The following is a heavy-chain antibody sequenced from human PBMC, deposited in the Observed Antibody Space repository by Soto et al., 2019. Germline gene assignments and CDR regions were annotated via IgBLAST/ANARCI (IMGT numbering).Heavy chain of an antibody. CDR2: ITDTGGDT. CDR1: GFTFRNFV. CDR3: TKASSDRHHMDV. V-gene: IGHV3-23*01. Sequence: GGSLRLSCAASGFTFRNFVMRWGRQTPGKGLEWVSTITDTGGDTYYTDSVKGRFTISRDNSKNTLYLQMTSLRAEDTALYYCTKASSDRHHMDVWGQGTTVTVSS. J-gene: IGHJ6*02.